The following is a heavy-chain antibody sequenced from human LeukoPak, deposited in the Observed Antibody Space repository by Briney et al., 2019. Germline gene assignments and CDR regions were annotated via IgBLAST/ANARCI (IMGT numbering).Heavy chain of an antibody. Sequence: PSETLSLTCTVSGGSISSYYWSWIRQPAGKGLEWIGRIYTSGSTNYNPSLKSRVTMSVDTSKNQFSLKLSSVTAADTAVYYCARNAPYGYYYYYMDVWGKGTTVTVSS. D-gene: IGHD2-8*01. CDR1: GGSISSYY. CDR2: IYTSGST. J-gene: IGHJ6*03. V-gene: IGHV4-4*07. CDR3: ARNAPYGYYYYYMDV.